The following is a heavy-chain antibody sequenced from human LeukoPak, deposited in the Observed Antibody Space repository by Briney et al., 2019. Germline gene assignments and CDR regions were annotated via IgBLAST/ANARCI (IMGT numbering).Heavy chain of an antibody. CDR3: ARDRTWWDY. D-gene: IGHD2-15*01. Sequence: GGSLRLSCTASGFTFRNYWMSWVRQAPGEGLEWVANIEQDGSEKYYVDSVKGRFTISRDNAKNLLYLQMKSLRAEDTAVYYCARDRTWWDYWGQGTLVTVSS. CDR1: GFTFRNYW. J-gene: IGHJ4*02. CDR2: IEQDGSEK. V-gene: IGHV3-7*03.